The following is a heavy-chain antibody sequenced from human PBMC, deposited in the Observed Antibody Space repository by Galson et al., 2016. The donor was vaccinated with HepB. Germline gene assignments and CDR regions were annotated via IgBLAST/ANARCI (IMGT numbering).Heavy chain of an antibody. CDR2: IYPGDSDT. V-gene: IGHV5-51*01. CDR3: ASTGGDSGTFDI. D-gene: IGHD3-16*01. CDR1: GYSFNNYW. Sequence: QSGAEVKKPGESLRISCKASGYSFNNYWIGWVRRMPGKGLEWMGIIYPGDSDTIYSPSFQGQVTMSADKSTSTAYLQWSSLKASDTAIYYCASTGGDSGTFDIWGQGTMATVSS. J-gene: IGHJ3*02.